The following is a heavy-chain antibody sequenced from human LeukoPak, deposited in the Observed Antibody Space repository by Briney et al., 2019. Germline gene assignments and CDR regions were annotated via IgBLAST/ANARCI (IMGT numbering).Heavy chain of an antibody. Sequence: SGGSLRLSCAASGFTFSTYAMHRVRQAPGKGLEWVAVISYDASNKYYADSVKGRFTISRDNSKNTVYLQMTSLRAEDTAVYYCAGYNCSSTRCYTGGFDYWGQGTLVTVSS. CDR2: ISYDASNK. D-gene: IGHD2-2*02. CDR1: GFTFSTYA. CDR3: AGYNCSSTRCYTGGFDY. V-gene: IGHV3-30-3*01. J-gene: IGHJ4*02.